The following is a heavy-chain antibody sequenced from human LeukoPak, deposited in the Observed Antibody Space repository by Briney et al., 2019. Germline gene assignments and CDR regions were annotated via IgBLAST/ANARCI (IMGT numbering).Heavy chain of an antibody. CDR2: INEDGSEK. Sequence: PGGSLRLSCAASGFTFSSYWMTWVRQAPGKGLEWVANINEDGSEKYYVDSVKGRFTFSRHNAKNSLYLQMTSLRAEDAAVYYCAKDYEPLVGVHRWGDWFDPWGQGTLVTVSS. J-gene: IGHJ5*02. D-gene: IGHD1-26*01. V-gene: IGHV3-7*03. CDR3: AKDYEPLVGVHRWGDWFDP. CDR1: GFTFSSYW.